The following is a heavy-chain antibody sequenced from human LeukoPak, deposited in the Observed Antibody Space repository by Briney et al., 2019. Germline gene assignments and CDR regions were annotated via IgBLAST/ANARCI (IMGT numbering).Heavy chain of an antibody. CDR3: AKDREFVYSSSLDY. CDR1: GFTFSSYG. Sequence: PGGSLRLSCAASGFTFSSYGMHWVRQAPGKGLEWVAFIRYDGSNKYYADSVKGRFTISRDNSKNTLCLQMNSLRAEDTAVYYCAKDREFVYSSSLDYWGQGTLVTVSS. CDR2: IRYDGSNK. D-gene: IGHD6-6*01. J-gene: IGHJ4*02. V-gene: IGHV3-30*02.